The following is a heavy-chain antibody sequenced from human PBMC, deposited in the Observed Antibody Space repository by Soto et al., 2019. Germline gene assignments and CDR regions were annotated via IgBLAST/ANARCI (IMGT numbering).Heavy chain of an antibody. J-gene: IGHJ4*02. Sequence: EVQLVESGGGLVQPGGSLRLSCIASELTFSTSWMHWVRQAPGKGPVWIPRINTDGSDVTYADSVKGRFAVSRDNAKNTLYLQMNSLRVEDTAVYFCARGNIAVAVRGLFDYWGQGTLVTVSS. CDR1: ELTFSTSW. D-gene: IGHD6-19*01. CDR3: ARGNIAVAVRGLFDY. CDR2: INTDGSDV. V-gene: IGHV3-74*03.